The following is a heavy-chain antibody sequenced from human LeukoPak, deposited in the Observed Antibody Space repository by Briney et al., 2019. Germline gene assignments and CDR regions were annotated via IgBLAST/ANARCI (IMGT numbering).Heavy chain of an antibody. CDR3: ARGPRTYDFWSGYYYYYYYMDV. CDR1: GYTFTDYG. Sequence: ASVKVSCKASGYTFTDYGITWVRQAPGQGLEWMGWMNPNSGNTGYAQKFQGRVTMTRNTSISTAYMELSSLRSEDTAVYYCARGPRTYDFWSGYYYYYYYMDVWGKGTTVTVSS. D-gene: IGHD3-3*01. CDR2: MNPNSGNT. V-gene: IGHV1-8*02. J-gene: IGHJ6*03.